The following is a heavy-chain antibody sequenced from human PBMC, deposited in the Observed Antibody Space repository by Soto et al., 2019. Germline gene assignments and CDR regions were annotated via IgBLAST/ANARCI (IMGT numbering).Heavy chain of an antibody. Sequence: KQSQTLSLTCAVYGGSFSGYYWSWIRQPPGKGLEWIGEINHSGSTNYNPSLKSRVTISVDTSKNQFSLKLSSVTAADTAVYYCARARAHYYGSGSSYYYGMDVWGQGTTVTVSS. CDR1: GGSFSGYY. CDR2: INHSGST. V-gene: IGHV4-34*01. CDR3: ARARAHYYGSGSSYYYGMDV. J-gene: IGHJ6*02. D-gene: IGHD3-10*01.